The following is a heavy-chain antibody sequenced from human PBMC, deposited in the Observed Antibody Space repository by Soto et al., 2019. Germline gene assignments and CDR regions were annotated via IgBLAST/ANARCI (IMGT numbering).Heavy chain of an antibody. CDR1: GFTFSSYS. CDR3: ARDRGRGYRKPYYYYGMDV. Sequence: LRLSFAASGFTFSSYSMNWVRQAPGKGLEWVSYISSSSSTIYYADSVKGRFTISRDNAKNSLYLQMNSLRDEDTAVYYCARDRGRGYRKPYYYYGMDVWGQGTTVTVSS. CDR2: ISSSSSTI. V-gene: IGHV3-48*02. J-gene: IGHJ6*02. D-gene: IGHD3-22*01.